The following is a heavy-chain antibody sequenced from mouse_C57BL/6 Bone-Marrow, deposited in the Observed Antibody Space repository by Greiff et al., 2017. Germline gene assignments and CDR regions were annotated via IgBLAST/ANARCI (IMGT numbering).Heavy chain of an antibody. CDR2: IDPENGDT. V-gene: IGHV14-4*01. J-gene: IGHJ1*03. Sequence: EVQLQQSGAELVRPGASVKLSCTASGFNIKDDYMHWVKQRPEQGLEWIGWIDPENGDTEYASKFQGKATITANTSSNTAYLQLSSLTSEDTAVYYCTTSHFDVWGTGTTVTVSS. CDR3: TTSHFDV. CDR1: GFNIKDDY.